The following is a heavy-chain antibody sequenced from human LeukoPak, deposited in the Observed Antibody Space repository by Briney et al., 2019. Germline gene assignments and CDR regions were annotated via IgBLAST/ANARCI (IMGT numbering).Heavy chain of an antibody. Sequence: ASVKVSCKASGGTFSSDAISWVRQAPGQGLEWMGGIIPIFGTANYAQKFQGRVTITADESTSTAYMELSSLRSEDTAVYYCAAQYCSGGSCYDYWGQGTLVTVSS. D-gene: IGHD2-15*01. CDR2: IIPIFGTA. CDR3: AAQYCSGGSCYDY. CDR1: GGTFSSDA. J-gene: IGHJ4*02. V-gene: IGHV1-69*13.